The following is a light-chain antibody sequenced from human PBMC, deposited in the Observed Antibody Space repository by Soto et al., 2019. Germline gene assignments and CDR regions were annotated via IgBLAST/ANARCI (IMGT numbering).Light chain of an antibody. CDR2: EVS. Sequence: QSALTQPASVSGSPGQSITISCTGTSSDVGDYKYVSWYQQHPGKAPKLMIYEVSNRPSGVSHRFSGSKSGNTASLTISGLQAEDEADYYCSSYTSSNTLFGGGTKLTVL. V-gene: IGLV2-14*01. CDR3: SSYTSSNTL. CDR1: SSDVGDYKY. J-gene: IGLJ2*01.